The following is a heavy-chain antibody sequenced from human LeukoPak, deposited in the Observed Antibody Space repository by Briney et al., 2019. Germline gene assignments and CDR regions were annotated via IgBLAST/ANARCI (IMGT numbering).Heavy chain of an antibody. D-gene: IGHD2-21*01. CDR1: GFTFDDYA. CDR2: ISWYSGNI. Sequence: GGSLRLSCVASGFTFDDYAMHGVRQAPGKGLEWVSSISWYSGNIGYADSVKGRFSVSRDNAKNTLYLEMNSLRTDDTALYFCARDVWRRFFYYGMDVWGQGTTVAVSS. V-gene: IGHV3-9*01. CDR3: ARDVWRRFFYYGMDV. J-gene: IGHJ6*02.